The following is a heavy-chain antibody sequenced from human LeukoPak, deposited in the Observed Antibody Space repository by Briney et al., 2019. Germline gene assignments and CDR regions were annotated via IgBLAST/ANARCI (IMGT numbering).Heavy chain of an antibody. Sequence: SETLSLTCAVYGGSFSGCYWSWIRQPPGKGLEWIGEIKHSGSTKYNPSLKSRVTISVDTSKNQFSLKLSSVTAADTAVYYCARGDILTGYSFWGQGTLVTVSS. CDR3: ARGDILTGYSF. CDR2: IKHSGST. CDR1: GGSFSGCY. J-gene: IGHJ4*02. D-gene: IGHD3-9*01. V-gene: IGHV4-34*01.